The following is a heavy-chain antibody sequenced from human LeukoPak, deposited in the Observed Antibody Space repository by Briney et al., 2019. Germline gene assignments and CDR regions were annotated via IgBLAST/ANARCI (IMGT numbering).Heavy chain of an antibody. CDR3: ARETYVWGIGY. V-gene: IGHV3-48*03. CDR1: GFTFSSYE. D-gene: IGHD3-16*01. CDR2: ISSSGSTI. J-gene: IGHJ4*02. Sequence: GGSLRLSCAASGFTFSSYEMNWVRQAPGKGLEWVSYISSSGSTIYYADSVKGRFTISRDNAKNSLYLQMNSLRAEDTAVYYCARETYVWGIGYWGQGTLVTVSS.